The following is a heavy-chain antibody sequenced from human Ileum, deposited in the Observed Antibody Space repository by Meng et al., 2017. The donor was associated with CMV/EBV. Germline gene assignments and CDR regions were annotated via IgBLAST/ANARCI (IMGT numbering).Heavy chain of an antibody. D-gene: IGHD1-7*01. CDR2: IKQDGSEK. CDR3: ARGSPQYNWNYGNY. CDR1: GFTFSSYW. V-gene: IGHV3-7*01. Sequence: GESLKISCAASGFTFSSYWMSWVRQAPGKGLEWVANIKQDGSEKYYVDSVKGRFTISRDNAKNSLYLQMNSPRAEDTAVYYCARGSPQYNWNYGNYWGQGTLVTVSS. J-gene: IGHJ4*02.